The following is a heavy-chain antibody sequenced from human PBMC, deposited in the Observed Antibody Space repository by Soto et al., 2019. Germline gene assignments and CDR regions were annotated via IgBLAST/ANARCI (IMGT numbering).Heavy chain of an antibody. Sequence: QVQLQQWGAGLLKPSETLSLTCAVYGGFVSSGSYYWSWIRQPPGKGLEWIGEMSHSSGTHFNPSLKSRVTISVDTSTNQFSLKMSSVTAADTALYYCARVERGTATTVVDAFDIWGPGTMVTVSS. D-gene: IGHD1-1*01. CDR2: MSHSSGT. V-gene: IGHV4-34*01. CDR1: GGFVSSGSYY. CDR3: ARVERGTATTVVDAFDI. J-gene: IGHJ3*02.